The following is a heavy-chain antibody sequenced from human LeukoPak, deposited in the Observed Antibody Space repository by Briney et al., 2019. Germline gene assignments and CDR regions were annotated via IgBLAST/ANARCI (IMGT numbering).Heavy chain of an antibody. CDR2: ISYDGSNK. CDR1: GFTVSSNY. Sequence: GGSLRLSCAASGFTVSSNYMSWVRQAPGKGLEWVAVISYDGSNKYYADSVKGRFTISRDDSKNTLYLQMNSLRAEDTAVYYCAKWPTQIRRSIAAAGPRSYGMDVWGQGTTVTVSS. D-gene: IGHD6-13*01. V-gene: IGHV3-30*18. CDR3: AKWPTQIRRSIAAAGPRSYGMDV. J-gene: IGHJ6*02.